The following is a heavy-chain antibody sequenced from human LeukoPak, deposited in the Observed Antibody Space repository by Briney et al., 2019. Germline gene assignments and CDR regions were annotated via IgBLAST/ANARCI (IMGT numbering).Heavy chain of an antibody. J-gene: IGHJ4*02. D-gene: IGHD6-6*01. Sequence: ASVKVSCKASGYTFTNYYVHWVRQAPGQGLEWVGIINPSGGSRTYAQKFQGRVTMTRDTSTSTVYMELSSLRSEDTAVYYCARGVTLTTRPEIWAGDYWGQGTLVTVPS. V-gene: IGHV1-46*01. CDR2: INPSGGSR. CDR1: GYTFTNYY. CDR3: ARGVTLTTRPEIWAGDY.